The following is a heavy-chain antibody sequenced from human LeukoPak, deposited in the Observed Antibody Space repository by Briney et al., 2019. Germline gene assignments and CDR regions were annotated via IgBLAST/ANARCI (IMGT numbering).Heavy chain of an antibody. Sequence: GGSLRLSCAASGFTFNDYAMHWVRQAPGKGLEWVSGITSNSGSVAYADPVKGRFTISRDNAKNSLYLQMNSLRAEDTALYYCAKARSYYGSGNYYSRSAFDIWGHGTMVTVSS. D-gene: IGHD3-10*01. CDR1: GFTFNDYA. CDR2: ITSNSGSV. V-gene: IGHV3-9*01. J-gene: IGHJ3*02. CDR3: AKARSYYGSGNYYSRSAFDI.